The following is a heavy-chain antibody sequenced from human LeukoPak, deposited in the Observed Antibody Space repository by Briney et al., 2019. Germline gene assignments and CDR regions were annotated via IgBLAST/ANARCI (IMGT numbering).Heavy chain of an antibody. J-gene: IGHJ4*02. CDR1: GFTFSTYE. CDR3: ARDPSADYFDY. V-gene: IGHV3-48*03. Sequence: LGGSLRLSCAASGFTFSTYEMNWVRQAPGKGVEWGSYISSSGSTIYYAHSVKGRFTISRDNAKNSLYLQMNSLRAEDTAVYYCARDPSADYFDYWGQGTLVTVSS. CDR2: ISSSGSTI.